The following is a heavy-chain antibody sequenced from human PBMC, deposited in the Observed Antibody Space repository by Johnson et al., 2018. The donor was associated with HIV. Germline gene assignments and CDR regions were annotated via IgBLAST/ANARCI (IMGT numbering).Heavy chain of an antibody. Sequence: QVQLVESGGGVVQPGGSRRLSCAAFGFNFRNYGMHWVRQAPGKGLEWVAVISFDGSNKYYGDSVQGRFTITRDNAKKSLYLRMNSLRVEDTALYYCVKDPTSGYSRGNDAFDIWGQGTMVTVSS. CDR2: ISFDGSNK. CDR3: VKDPTSGYSRGNDAFDI. V-gene: IGHV3-30*18. D-gene: IGHD3-22*01. CDR1: GFNFRNYG. J-gene: IGHJ3*02.